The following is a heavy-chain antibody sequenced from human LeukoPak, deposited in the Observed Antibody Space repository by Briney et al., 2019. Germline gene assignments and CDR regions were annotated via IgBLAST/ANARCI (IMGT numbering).Heavy chain of an antibody. D-gene: IGHD3-22*01. Sequence: PGGSLRLSCAAAGFTFSNYGMYWVRQAPGKGLEWVSGISGSGGRTNYADSVKGRLTISRDNSKNTLYLQMNSLRAEDTAVYYCAKRGDYYDSSDSLYCFDSWGQGTLVTVSS. CDR1: GFTFSNYG. CDR2: ISGSGGRT. CDR3: AKRGDYYDSSDSLYCFDS. V-gene: IGHV3-23*01. J-gene: IGHJ4*02.